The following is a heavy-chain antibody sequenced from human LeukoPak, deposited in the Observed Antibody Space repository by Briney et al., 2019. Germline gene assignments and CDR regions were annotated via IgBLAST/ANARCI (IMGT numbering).Heavy chain of an antibody. CDR1: GFTLDDYG. CDR3: ARVISRRGYSYGYRYYYMDV. Sequence: GGSLRLSCAASGFTLDDYGMSWVRQAPGKGLEWVSGINWNGGSTGYADSVKGRFTISRDNAKNSLYLQMNSLRAEDTALYYCARVISRRGYSYGYRYYYMDVWGKGTTVTVSS. D-gene: IGHD5-18*01. CDR2: INWNGGST. V-gene: IGHV3-20*04. J-gene: IGHJ6*03.